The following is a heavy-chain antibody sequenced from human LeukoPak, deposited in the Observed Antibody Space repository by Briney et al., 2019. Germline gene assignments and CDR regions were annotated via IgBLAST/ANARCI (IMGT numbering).Heavy chain of an antibody. CDR1: GFSFISYT. CDR3: AREDSGNYYFDF. J-gene: IGHJ4*02. D-gene: IGHD1-26*01. Sequence: PSGGSLRLSCAASGFSFISYTISWVRQAPGKGLEWVSAISGSGGFTYYADSVKGRFTISRDNSKNTLFLQMNSLGAEDTAVYYCAREDSGNYYFDFWGQGTLVTVSS. CDR2: ISGSGGFT. V-gene: IGHV3-23*01.